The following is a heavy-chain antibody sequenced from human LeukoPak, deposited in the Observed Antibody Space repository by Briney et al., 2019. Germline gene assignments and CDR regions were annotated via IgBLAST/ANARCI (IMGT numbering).Heavy chain of an antibody. CDR1: GSIFSSYA. Sequence: GGSLRLSCAVSGSIFSSYAMSWVRQAPGKGLEWVASINHNGNVNYYVDSVKGRFTISRDNAKNSLYLQMSNLRAEDTAVYFCARGGGLDVWGQGATVTVSS. CDR3: ARGGGLDV. D-gene: IGHD3-16*01. J-gene: IGHJ6*02. CDR2: INHNGNVN. V-gene: IGHV3-7*03.